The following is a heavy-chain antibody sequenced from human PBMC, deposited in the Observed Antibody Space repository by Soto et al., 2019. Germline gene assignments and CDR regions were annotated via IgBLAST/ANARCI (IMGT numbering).Heavy chain of an antibody. D-gene: IGHD3-3*01. CDR2: IDPSDSYT. CDR1: GYSFTSYW. CDR3: ARIKRIFGVNYGMDV. J-gene: IGHJ6*02. V-gene: IGHV5-10-1*01. Sequence: XESLKVSCNCSGYSFTSYWISLVLQMPGKGLEWMGRIDPSDSYTNYSPSFQGHVTISADKSISTAYLQWSSLKASDTAMYYCARIKRIFGVNYGMDVWGQGTTVTVSS.